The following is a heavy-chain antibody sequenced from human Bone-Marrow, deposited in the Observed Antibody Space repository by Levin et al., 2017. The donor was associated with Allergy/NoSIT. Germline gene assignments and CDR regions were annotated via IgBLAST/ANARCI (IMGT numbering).Heavy chain of an antibody. CDR1: GFALSDLW. J-gene: IGHJ4*02. V-gene: IGHV3-7*01. D-gene: IGHD2-21*01. CDR2: INEDGSEN. CDR3: GRGRNRLQF. Sequence: GESLKISCMAPGFALSDLWMTWVRQAPGKGLERVANINEDGSENHYVDSVKGRFTISRDNAMNSLCLQMNSLKVDDTAVYYCGRGRNRLQFWGQGTLVTVSS.